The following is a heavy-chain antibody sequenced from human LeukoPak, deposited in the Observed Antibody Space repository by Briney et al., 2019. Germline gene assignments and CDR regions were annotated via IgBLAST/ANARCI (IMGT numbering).Heavy chain of an antibody. Sequence: SETLSLTCAVYGGSFSGYYWSWIRQPPGKGLEWIGEINHSGSTNYNPSLKSRVTISVDTSKNQFSLKLSSVTAADTAVYYCARGGGNSGYYFDYWGRGTLVTVSS. J-gene: IGHJ4*02. V-gene: IGHV4-34*01. D-gene: IGHD4-23*01. CDR1: GGSFSGYY. CDR3: ARGGGNSGYYFDY. CDR2: INHSGST.